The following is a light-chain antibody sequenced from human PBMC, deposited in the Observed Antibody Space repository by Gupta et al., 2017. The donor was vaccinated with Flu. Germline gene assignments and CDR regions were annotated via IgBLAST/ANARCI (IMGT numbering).Light chain of an antibody. CDR3: QQSDSNLAIT. CDR2: AAS. CDR1: QSISSY. V-gene: IGKV1-39*01. J-gene: IGKJ4*01. Sequence: DIQMTQSPSSLSASVGDRVTITCRASQSISSYLNWYQQKPGKAPKLLIYAASSLQSGVTSRFSGSGYGTDLTLTISSRQHEDFATYYCQQSDSNLAITFGGGTNVEIK.